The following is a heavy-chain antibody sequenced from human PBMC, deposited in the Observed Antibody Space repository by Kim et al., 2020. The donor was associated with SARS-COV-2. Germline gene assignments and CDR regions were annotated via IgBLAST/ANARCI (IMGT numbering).Heavy chain of an antibody. V-gene: IGHV3-33*06. D-gene: IGHD3-9*01. Sequence: GGSLRLSCAASGFTFSSYGMHWVRQAPGKGLEWVAVIWYDGSNKYYADSVKGRFTISRDNFKNTLFLQMNSLRAEDTAVNYFAKELSRGVRYFDWLLTRKHYSMAVWGQGTTVTVSS. CDR2: IWYDGSNK. CDR3: AKELSRGVRYFDWLLTRKHYSMAV. CDR1: GFTFSSYG. J-gene: IGHJ6*02.